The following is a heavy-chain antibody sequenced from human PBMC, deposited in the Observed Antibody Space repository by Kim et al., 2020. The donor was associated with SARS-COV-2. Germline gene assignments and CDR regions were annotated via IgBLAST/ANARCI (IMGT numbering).Heavy chain of an antibody. V-gene: IGHV3-64D*06. J-gene: IGHJ4*02. CDR1: GFTFSSYA. CDR2: ISSNGGST. D-gene: IGHD5-12*01. Sequence: GGSLRLSCSASGFTFSSYAMHWVRQAPGKGLEYVSAISSNGGSTYYADSVKGRFTISRDNSKNTLYLQMSSLRAEDTAVYYCVKGLFNGYTLFDYWGQGTLVTVSS. CDR3: VKGLFNGYTLFDY.